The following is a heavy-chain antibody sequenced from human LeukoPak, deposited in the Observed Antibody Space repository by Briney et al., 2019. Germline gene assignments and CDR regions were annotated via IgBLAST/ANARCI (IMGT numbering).Heavy chain of an antibody. D-gene: IGHD3-22*01. CDR3: AKDRYDSSEGWIDY. Sequence: PGRSLRLSCVASGFTFSNYGMHWVRQAPGKGLEWVAVISYDGSNKYYADSVKGRFTISRDNSKNTLYLQMNSLRAEDTAVYYCAKDRYDSSEGWIDYWGQGTLVTVSS. CDR2: ISYDGSNK. J-gene: IGHJ4*02. CDR1: GFTFSNYG. V-gene: IGHV3-30*18.